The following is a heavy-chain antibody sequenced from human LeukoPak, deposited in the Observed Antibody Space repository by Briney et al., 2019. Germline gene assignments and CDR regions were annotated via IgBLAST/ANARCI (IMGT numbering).Heavy chain of an antibody. CDR3: TTASDFWSGYPEGAFDI. V-gene: IGHV3-23*01. CDR2: ISGSGGST. CDR1: GFTFSSYG. Sequence: GGSLRLSCAASGFTFSSYGMSWVRQAPGKGLEWVSAISGSGGSTYYADSVKGRFTISRDNSKNTLYLQMNSLRAEDTAVYYCTTASDFWSGYPEGAFDIWGQGTMVTVSS. J-gene: IGHJ3*02. D-gene: IGHD3-3*01.